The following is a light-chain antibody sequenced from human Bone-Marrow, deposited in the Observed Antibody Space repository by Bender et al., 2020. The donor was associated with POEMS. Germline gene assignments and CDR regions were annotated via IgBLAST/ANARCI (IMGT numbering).Light chain of an antibody. CDR2: DVS. J-gene: IGLJ3*02. CDR3: QSYDNSLGGWV. CDR1: SSDVGGYDS. V-gene: IGLV2-14*03. Sequence: QSALTQPASVSGSPGQSITISCTGTSSDVGGYDSVSWYQQHPGKAPKLMIYDVSDRPSGVSNRFSGSKSGNTASLTISGLQAEDEGDYYCQSYDNSLGGWVFGGGTKLTVL.